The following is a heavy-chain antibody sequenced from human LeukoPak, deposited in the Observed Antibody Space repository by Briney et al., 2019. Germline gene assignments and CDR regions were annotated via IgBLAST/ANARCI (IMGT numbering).Heavy chain of an antibody. CDR2: INHSGST. Sequence: QPSQTLSLTCTVSGGSISSGSYYWSWIRQPAGKGLEWIGEINHSGSTTYNPSLNSRVTISVDTSKSQFSLNVSSLTAADTAVYYCTRWSAAVPKMFDPWGRGTLVTVSS. V-gene: IGHV4-61*09. J-gene: IGHJ5*02. CDR1: GGSISSGSYY. D-gene: IGHD6-13*01. CDR3: TRWSAAVPKMFDP.